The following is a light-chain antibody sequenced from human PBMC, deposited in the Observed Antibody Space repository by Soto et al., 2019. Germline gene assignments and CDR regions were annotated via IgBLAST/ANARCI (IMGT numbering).Light chain of an antibody. CDR2: DAS. J-gene: IGKJ1*01. V-gene: IGKV3-15*01. CDR3: QQYNNWPRT. Sequence: VMTQSPATLSVSPGESATLSCRASQSISNNLAWYQQKPGQAPRLLMYDASTRATGIPDRFSGSGSGAEFTLTISSLQSEDLAVYYCQQYNNWPRTFGQGIKV. CDR1: QSISNN.